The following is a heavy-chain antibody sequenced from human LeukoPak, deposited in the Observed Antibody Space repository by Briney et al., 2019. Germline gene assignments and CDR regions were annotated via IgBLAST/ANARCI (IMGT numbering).Heavy chain of an antibody. CDR1: GFTFSDYY. CDR3: ARGVYIAAAQYGF. V-gene: IGHV3-11*01. D-gene: IGHD6-13*01. CDR2: IRCSGRTL. Sequence: GGSLRLSCAASGFTFSDYYMRGIRQAPGKGLEWVAYIRCSGRTLYYADSVKGRFTISRDNAKNALYLQMNSLRAEDTAVYYCARGVYIAAAQYGFWGQGTLVTVSS. J-gene: IGHJ4*02.